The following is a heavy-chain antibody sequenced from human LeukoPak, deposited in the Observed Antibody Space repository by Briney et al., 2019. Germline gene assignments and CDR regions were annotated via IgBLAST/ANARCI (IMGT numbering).Heavy chain of an antibody. J-gene: IGHJ4*02. CDR3: ARYVWGSYPTFEDY. CDR2: IYYSGST. V-gene: IGHV4-59*01. Sequence: TSETLSLTCTVSGGSISSYYWSSIRQPPGKGLEWIGYIYYSGSTNYNPSLKSRVTISVDTSKKQLSLKLSSVTAADTAVYFCARYVWGSYPTFEDYWGQGTLATVSS. CDR1: GGSISSYY. D-gene: IGHD3-16*02.